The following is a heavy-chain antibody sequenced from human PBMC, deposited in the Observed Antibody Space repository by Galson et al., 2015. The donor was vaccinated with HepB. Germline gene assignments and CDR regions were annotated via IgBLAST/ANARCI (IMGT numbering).Heavy chain of an antibody. CDR1: GFSFSAFW. CDR3: TRRASYYDWTGYADAKNSGMDV. CDR2: ISVGGNVR. Sequence: SLRLSCAASGFSFSAFWMNWVRQGPGKGLVWVSHISVGGNVREYADSVEGRFTISRDNARNTLYLEIDRLTVEDTAVYYCTRRASYYDWTGYADAKNSGMDVWGQGTTVTVSS. V-gene: IGHV3-74*03. J-gene: IGHJ6*02. D-gene: IGHD3-9*01.